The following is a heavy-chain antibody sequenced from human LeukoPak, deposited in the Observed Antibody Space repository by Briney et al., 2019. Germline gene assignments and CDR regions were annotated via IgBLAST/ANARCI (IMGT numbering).Heavy chain of an antibody. CDR3: ARSARPSRYYYMDV. CDR1: GGSFSGYY. D-gene: IGHD6-6*01. V-gene: IGHV4-34*01. J-gene: IGHJ6*03. CDR2: INHSGST. Sequence: PSYPLSLTCAVYGGSFSGYYWSWIRQPPGKGQEWIGEINHSGSTNYNPSLKSRVTISVDTSKNQFSLKLSSVTAADTAVYYCARSARPSRYYYMDVWGKGTTVTVSS.